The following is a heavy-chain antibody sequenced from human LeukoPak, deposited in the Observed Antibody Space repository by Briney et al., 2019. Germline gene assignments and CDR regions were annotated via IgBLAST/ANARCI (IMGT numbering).Heavy chain of an antibody. D-gene: IGHD3-3*01. CDR2: ISGSGGST. J-gene: IGHJ4*02. CDR1: GFTFISYA. V-gene: IGHV3-23*01. Sequence: GGSLSLSWAASGFTFISYAMSWVRQAPGRGLEWVSAISGSGGSTYYADSVKGRFTISRDNSKSTLYLQMNSLRAEDTAVYYCAKVNERRFLEWLYDYWGQGTLVTVSS. CDR3: AKVNERRFLEWLYDY.